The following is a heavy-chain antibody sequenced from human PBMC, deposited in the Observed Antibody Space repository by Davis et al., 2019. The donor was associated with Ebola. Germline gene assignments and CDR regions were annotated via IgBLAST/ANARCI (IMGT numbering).Heavy chain of an antibody. D-gene: IGHD6-6*01. Sequence: SETLSLTFAVSGGSISSSNWWSWVRPPPGKGLEWIGEIYHSGSTNYNPSLKSRVTISVDKSKNQFSLKLSSVTAADTAVYYCARVGGGYSSSSGVYYYYGMDVWGQGTTVTVSS. J-gene: IGHJ6*02. V-gene: IGHV4-4*02. CDR3: ARVGGGYSSSSGVYYYYGMDV. CDR2: IYHSGST. CDR1: GGSISSSNW.